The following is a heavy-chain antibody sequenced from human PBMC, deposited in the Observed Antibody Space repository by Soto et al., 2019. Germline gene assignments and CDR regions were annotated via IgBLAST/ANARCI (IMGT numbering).Heavy chain of an antibody. CDR2: IYSGGTT. Sequence: EVQLVESGGTLVQPGGSLRPSCAASGFTVSSHYMHWVRRAPGKGLEWVSVIYSGGTTYYAGSVRGRFTISRDNSKNTLYLQMNSLRAEDTAVYFCARDRTISDYRSSGALGLWGQGTLVTVSS. J-gene: IGHJ4*02. D-gene: IGHD6-6*01. CDR1: GFTVSSHY. V-gene: IGHV3-66*01. CDR3: ARDRTISDYRSSGALGL.